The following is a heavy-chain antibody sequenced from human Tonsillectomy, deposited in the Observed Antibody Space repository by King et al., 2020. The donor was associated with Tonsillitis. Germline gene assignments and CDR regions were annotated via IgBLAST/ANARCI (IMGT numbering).Heavy chain of an antibody. CDR3: ARPSSGWS. CDR1: GGSISSSSYY. J-gene: IGHJ5*02. D-gene: IGHD6-19*01. CDR2: IYYSWST. V-gene: IGHV4-39*01. Sequence: QLQESGPGLVKPSETLSLTCTVSGGSISSSSYYWGWIRQPPGKGLEWIGSIYYSWSTYYNPSLKSRVTISVDTSKNQFSLKLSSVTAADTAVSYCARPSSGWSWGQGTLVTVSS.